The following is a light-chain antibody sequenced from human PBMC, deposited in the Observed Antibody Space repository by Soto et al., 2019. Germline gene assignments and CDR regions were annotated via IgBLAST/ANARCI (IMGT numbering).Light chain of an antibody. CDR1: QRVNNY. CDR3: QQSYITPWT. V-gene: IGKV1-39*01. Sequence: DVQMTQSPSSLSASVGDRVTITCRASQRVNNYLTWYQQKPGKAPKLLIYAASSLQIGFPTRVGGSGSGTDFTLAISGLQPEDFATYYGQQSYITPWTFGQWTRV. CDR2: AAS. J-gene: IGKJ1*01.